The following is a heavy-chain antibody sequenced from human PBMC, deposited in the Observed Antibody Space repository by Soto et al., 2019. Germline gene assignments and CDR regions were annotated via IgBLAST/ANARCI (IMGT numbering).Heavy chain of an antibody. Sequence: EVQLVESGGGLVQPGGSLRLSCAASGLTFTNYWMHWVRQAPGKGLVLVSRINSDGSITNYADSVKGRFTISRDNAKNTLFLQMNSLRAEDTAVYYCVSKRGYTTLAHWGQGALVTVSS. J-gene: IGHJ4*02. V-gene: IGHV3-74*01. CDR3: VSKRGYTTLAH. D-gene: IGHD5-12*01. CDR2: INSDGSIT. CDR1: GLTFTNYW.